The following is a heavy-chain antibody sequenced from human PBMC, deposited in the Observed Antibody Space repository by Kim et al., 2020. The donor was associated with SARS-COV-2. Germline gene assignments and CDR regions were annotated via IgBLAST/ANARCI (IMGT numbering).Heavy chain of an antibody. CDR3: ATSVGRDHFVWGNYGPFYFDD. V-gene: IGHV1-69*13. CDR1: GGTFSRSS. Sequence: SVKVSCKASGGTFSRSSISWVRQAPGQGLEWMGGVIPMFGTPTYAQRFQGRVTIIADESTSTAYMDLSSLRSDDTAMYYCATSVGRDHFVWGNYGPFYFDDWGEGTLVTVSS. J-gene: IGHJ4*02. D-gene: IGHD3-16*01. CDR2: VIPMFGTP.